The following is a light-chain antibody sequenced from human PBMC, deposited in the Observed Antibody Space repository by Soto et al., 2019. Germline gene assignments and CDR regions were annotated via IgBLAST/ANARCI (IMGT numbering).Light chain of an antibody. CDR2: NTF. CDR3: QQYGSSPLT. Sequence: ENVLTQSPGTLSLSAGERATLSCRASQSVNSNYLAWYQQKPGQPPRLLIYNTFARATGVPDRFSGSGSGTDFTLSISRLEPEDFAVYFCQQYGSSPLTFGGGTKVDIK. J-gene: IGKJ4*01. V-gene: IGKV3-20*01. CDR1: QSVNSNY.